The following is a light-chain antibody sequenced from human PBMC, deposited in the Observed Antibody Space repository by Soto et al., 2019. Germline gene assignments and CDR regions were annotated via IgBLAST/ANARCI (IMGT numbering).Light chain of an antibody. CDR2: DAS. CDR1: QSISHF. J-gene: IGKJ1*01. CDR3: QQYTSYSRA. Sequence: RVTITCPASQSISHFLAWYQQKPGKVPKLLIYDASNLGSGVPSRFSGSGSGTDFTLTISGLQPDDFTTYYCQQYTSYSRAFGQGTKVDIK. V-gene: IGKV1-5*01.